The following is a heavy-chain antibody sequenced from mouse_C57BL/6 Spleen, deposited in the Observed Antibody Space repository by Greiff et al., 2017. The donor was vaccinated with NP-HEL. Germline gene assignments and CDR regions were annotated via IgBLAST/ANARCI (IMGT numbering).Heavy chain of an antibody. CDR3: ACTVVDAMDY. CDR1: GFTFSDYG. J-gene: IGHJ4*01. V-gene: IGHV5-17*01. D-gene: IGHD1-1*01. CDR2: ISSGSSTI. Sequence: EVKLVESGGGLVKPGGSLKLSCAASGFTFSDYGMHWVRQAPEKGLEWVAYISSGSSTIYYADTVKGRFTISRDNAKNTLFLQMTSLRSEDTAMYYCACTVVDAMDYWGQGTSVTVSS.